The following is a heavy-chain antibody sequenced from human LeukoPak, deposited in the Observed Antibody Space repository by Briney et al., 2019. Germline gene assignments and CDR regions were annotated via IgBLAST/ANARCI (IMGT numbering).Heavy chain of an antibody. CDR1: GYPFSAHF. CDR2: INPSGGST. Sequence: ASVRVSFKASGYPFSAHFLNWVRQAPGQGLEWMGIINPSGGSTSYAQKFQGRVTMTRDTSTSTVYMELSSLRSEDTAVYYCARDQSGYYYFDYWGQGTLVTVSS. J-gene: IGHJ4*02. D-gene: IGHD3-3*01. CDR3: ARDQSGYYYFDY. V-gene: IGHV1-46*01.